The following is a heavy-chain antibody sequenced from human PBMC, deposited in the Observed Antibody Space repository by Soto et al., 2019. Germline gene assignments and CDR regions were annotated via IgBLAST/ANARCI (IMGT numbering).Heavy chain of an antibody. CDR1: GYTFASYG. D-gene: IGHD3-10*01. Sequence: ASVEVSCKASGYTFASYGSSWVRQAPGQGLEWMGWISAYNGNTNYADSVKGRFTISRDNSKNTLFLQMNSLRTDDTSVFYCAREWPRGATFDIWGQGTMVTVSS. CDR3: AREWPRGATFDI. CDR2: ISAYNGNT. J-gene: IGHJ3*02. V-gene: IGHV1-18*01.